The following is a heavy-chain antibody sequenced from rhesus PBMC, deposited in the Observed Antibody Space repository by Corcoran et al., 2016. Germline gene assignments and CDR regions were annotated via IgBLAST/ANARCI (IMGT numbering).Heavy chain of an antibody. D-gene: IGHD3-34*01. CDR3: ARHVVIIRYFDY. J-gene: IGHJ4*01. V-gene: IGHV4-93*02. CDR1: GCSISRSNW. Sequence: HVQLQESGPAVVKPSETLSLTCPVSGCSISRSNWLSWIRQSPGQGLEWIGGIYGSGVSPEYNPSLKSRVTISIDTSKNQFSLKLSSVTAADTAGYYCARHVVIIRYFDYWGQGVLVTVSS. CDR2: IYGSGVSP.